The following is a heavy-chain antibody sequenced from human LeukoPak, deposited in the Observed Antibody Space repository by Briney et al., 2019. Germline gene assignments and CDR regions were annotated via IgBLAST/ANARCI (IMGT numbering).Heavy chain of an antibody. CDR1: GFTFGKYW. D-gene: IGHD3-3*01. Sequence: GGSLRLSCVASGFTFGKYWMSWVRQAPGKGLEWVANIKLDGSEKNYVDSVKGRFTNSRDKTKNSLYLQMNSLRAEDTAVFYCARDQYDTWSRRGNFDSWGQGTLVIVSS. J-gene: IGHJ4*02. CDR3: ARDQYDTWSRRGNFDS. CDR2: IKLDGSEK. V-gene: IGHV3-7*03.